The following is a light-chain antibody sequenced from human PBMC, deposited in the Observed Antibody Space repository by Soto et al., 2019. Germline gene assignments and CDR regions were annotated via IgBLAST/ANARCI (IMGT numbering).Light chain of an antibody. Sequence: EFELTQSPGTLSFSPGERATPSCRASQSVSSSFLAWYQQKLGQAPRLLIYGASSRAAGVPARCSGSGSGTAFTPPIITLEAEDVAVEYCQQYVISPLTFGGGTKVDI. CDR1: QSVSSSF. CDR3: QQYVISPLT. V-gene: IGKV3-20*01. J-gene: IGKJ4*01. CDR2: GAS.